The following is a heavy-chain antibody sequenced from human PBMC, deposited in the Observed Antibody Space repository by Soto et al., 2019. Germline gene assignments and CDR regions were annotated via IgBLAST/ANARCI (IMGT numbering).Heavy chain of an antibody. CDR3: AKDQGYYYGSGILGWFDP. Sequence: GGSLRLSCAASGFTFSSNAMSWVRQAPGKGLEWVSSISGSGGSTYYADSVKGRFTISRDNSKNTLYLQMNSLRAEDTAVYHCAKDQGYYYGSGILGWFDPWGQGILVTVSS. CDR2: ISGSGGST. V-gene: IGHV3-23*01. CDR1: GFTFSSNA. D-gene: IGHD3-10*01. J-gene: IGHJ5*02.